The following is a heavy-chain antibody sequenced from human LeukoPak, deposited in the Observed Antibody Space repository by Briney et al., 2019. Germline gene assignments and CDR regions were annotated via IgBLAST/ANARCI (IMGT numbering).Heavy chain of an antibody. V-gene: IGHV3-21*01. J-gene: IGHJ4*02. CDR3: ARDGSSGWTLFDY. D-gene: IGHD6-19*01. CDR2: ISSSSSYI. CDR1: RFTFSSYS. Sequence: PGGSLRLSCAASRFTFSSYSMNWVRQAPGKGLEWVSSISSSSSYIYYADSVKGRFTISRDNAKNSLYLQMNSLRADDTAVYYCARDGSSGWTLFDYWGQGTLVTVSS.